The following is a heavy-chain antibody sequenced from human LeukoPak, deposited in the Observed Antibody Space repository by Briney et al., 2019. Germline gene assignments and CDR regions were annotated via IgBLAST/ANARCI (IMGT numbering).Heavy chain of an antibody. J-gene: IGHJ5*01. CDR3: ARDNSVRDEAWWFNS. CDR1: GYTFTGYW. D-gene: IGHD5-24*01. CDR2: MSPSGGST. Sequence: ASVKVSCKAFGYTFTGYWMHWVRQAPGQGPEWMGVMSPSGGSTIYAQKFKGRVTLTRDMSTSTDYLELSSLRSEDTAVYYCARDNSVRDEAWWFNSWGQGTLVTVSS. V-gene: IGHV1-46*01.